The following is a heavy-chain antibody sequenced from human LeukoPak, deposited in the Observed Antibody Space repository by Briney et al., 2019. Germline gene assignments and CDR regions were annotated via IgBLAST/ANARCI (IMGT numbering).Heavy chain of an antibody. CDR3: ASRYVGYYNERTLDN. J-gene: IGHJ4*02. Sequence: ASVKVSCKASGYTFTGYYMHWMRQAPGQGLDWMGWINPNSGGTNYAQKFQGRVTMTRDTSISTAYMELSRLRSDDTAVYYCASRYVGYYNERTLDNWGQGTLVTVSS. CDR2: INPNSGGT. V-gene: IGHV1-2*02. D-gene: IGHD3-9*01. CDR1: GYTFTGYY.